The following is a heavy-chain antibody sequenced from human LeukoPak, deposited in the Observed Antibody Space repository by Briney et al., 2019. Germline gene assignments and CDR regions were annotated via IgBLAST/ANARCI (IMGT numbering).Heavy chain of an antibody. J-gene: IGHJ4*02. Sequence: SGTLSLTCTVSGGSIISSNWWRWVRQPPGKGLEWIGEIYHSGSINYNPSLKSRVTISVDKPKNQFSLKLSSVTAADTAVYFCARDPYCSGGSCYHRFDYWGQGTLVTVSS. CDR1: GGSIISSNW. CDR2: IYHSGSI. V-gene: IGHV4-4*02. CDR3: ARDPYCSGGSCYHRFDY. D-gene: IGHD2-15*01.